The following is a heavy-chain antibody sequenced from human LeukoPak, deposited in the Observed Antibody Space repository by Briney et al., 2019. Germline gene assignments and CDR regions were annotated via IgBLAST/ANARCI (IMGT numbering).Heavy chain of an antibody. V-gene: IGHV3-74*01. CDR1: EFIFSNYW. D-gene: IGHD6-19*01. Sequence: PGGSLRLSCAASEFIFSNYWMHWVRQAPGKGLVWVSRINSDGSFTSYADSVKGRFTISRDNAKNTLFLQMNSLRAEDTAVYYCAGGGSIAVAGYWGQGTLVTVSS. J-gene: IGHJ4*02. CDR3: AGGGSIAVAGY. CDR2: INSDGSFT.